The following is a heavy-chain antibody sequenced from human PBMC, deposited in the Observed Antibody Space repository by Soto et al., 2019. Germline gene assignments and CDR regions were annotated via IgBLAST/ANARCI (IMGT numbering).Heavy chain of an antibody. V-gene: IGHV3-64*01. Sequence: GGSLRLSCAASGFTFSSYAMHWVRQAPGKGLEYVSAISSNGGSTYYANSVKGRITSARDNSKNTLYLQMGSLRAEDMAVYYCASYCSSTSCYDRGYYMDVWGKGTTVTVSS. J-gene: IGHJ6*03. D-gene: IGHD2-2*01. CDR3: ASYCSSTSCYDRGYYMDV. CDR1: GFTFSSYA. CDR2: ISSNGGST.